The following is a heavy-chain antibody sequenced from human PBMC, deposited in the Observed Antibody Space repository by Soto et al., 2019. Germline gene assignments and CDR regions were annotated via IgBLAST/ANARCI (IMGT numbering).Heavy chain of an antibody. CDR1: GLAWSSYV. J-gene: IGHJ6*02. CDR2: IGTGSDT. V-gene: IGHV3-13*01. CDR3: AREEYSSSWYGMDV. Sequence: AGSLSLLCAASGLAWSSYVLHWVRRAAGKGAEGGSAIGTGSDTYYAYSVMGRFTIARDNAKKSLYLQMNSLIAEDMAVYYCAREEYSSSWYGMDVWVQGTTVTVSS. D-gene: IGHD6-13*01.